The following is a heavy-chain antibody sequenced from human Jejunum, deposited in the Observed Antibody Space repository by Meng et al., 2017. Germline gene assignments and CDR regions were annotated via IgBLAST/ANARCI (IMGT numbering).Heavy chain of an antibody. CDR1: GFSVSTYY. CDR3: VRDDGSAPYDS. CDR2: IFSNGGT. J-gene: IGHJ4*02. D-gene: IGHD3-10*01. Sequence: EVQGVESGGGLVQPGGSLRLSCAASGFSVSTYYMSWVRQAPGKGLEWISVIFSNGGTYYADSVKGRFIISRDTSKNSLYLQMHSLRHEDTAVYYCVRDDGSAPYDSWGQGTLVTVSS. V-gene: IGHV3-66*02.